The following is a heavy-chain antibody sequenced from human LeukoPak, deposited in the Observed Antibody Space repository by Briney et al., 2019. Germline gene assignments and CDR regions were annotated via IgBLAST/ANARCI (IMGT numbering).Heavy chain of an antibody. Sequence: GGSLRLSCAASGFIFRSYGMSWVRQAPGKGLEWVSDINGSGGSTYYADSVKGRFTISRDNYKNTLYLQMNSLRADDPAVYYCAKGAESQLLLGYFDYWGQGPLVTVSS. CDR1: GFIFRSYG. V-gene: IGHV3-23*01. CDR3: AKGAESQLLLGYFDY. CDR2: INGSGGST. D-gene: IGHD2-2*01. J-gene: IGHJ4*02.